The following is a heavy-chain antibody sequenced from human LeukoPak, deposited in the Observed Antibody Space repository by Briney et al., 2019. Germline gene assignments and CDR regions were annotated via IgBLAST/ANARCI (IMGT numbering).Heavy chain of an antibody. J-gene: IGHJ4*02. CDR3: ARAFYSSSWYHKEDFFDY. V-gene: IGHV4-38-2*02. CDR2: IYHSGST. D-gene: IGHD6-13*01. CDR1: GYSINNGYY. Sequence: SETLSLTCTVSGYSINNGYYWGWIRQPPGKGLEWIGSIYHSGSTYYKPSFQSRVTISVDTSKNQFSLKLSSVTAADTAVYYCARAFYSSSWYHKEDFFDYWGQGTPVTVSS.